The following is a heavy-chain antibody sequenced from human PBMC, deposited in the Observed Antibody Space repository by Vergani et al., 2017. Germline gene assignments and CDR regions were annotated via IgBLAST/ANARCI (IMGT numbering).Heavy chain of an antibody. CDR3: ARDCPGGGGDYSAGWYFDL. V-gene: IGHV1-2*02. CDR1: GYTFTGYY. Sequence: QVQLVQSGAEVKKPGASVKVSCKASGYTFTGYYMHWVRQAPGQGLEWMGWINPNSGGTNYAQKFQGRVTMTRDTSISTAYMELSRLRSDDTAVYYCARDCPGGGGDYSAGWYFDLWGRGTLVTVSS. D-gene: IGHD2-21*02. CDR2: INPNSGGT. J-gene: IGHJ2*01.